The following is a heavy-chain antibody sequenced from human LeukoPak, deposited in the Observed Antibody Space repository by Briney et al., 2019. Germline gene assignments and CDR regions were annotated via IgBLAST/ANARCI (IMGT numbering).Heavy chain of an antibody. J-gene: IGHJ4*02. D-gene: IGHD3-10*01. CDR1: GFTFSSYA. V-gene: IGHV3-23*01. CDR2: ISGSGGST. Sequence: GGSLRLSCAASGFTFSSYAMSWVRQAPGKGLEWVSAISGSGGSTYYADSVKGRFTISRDNSRNTLYLQMNSLRAEDTAVYYCVATRVCGGVLLRPNCLYFENWGQGTLVSVSS. CDR3: VATRVCGGVLLRPNCLYFEN.